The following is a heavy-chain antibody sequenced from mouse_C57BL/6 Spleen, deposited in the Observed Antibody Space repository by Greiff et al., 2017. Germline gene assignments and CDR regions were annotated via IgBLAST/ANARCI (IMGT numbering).Heavy chain of an antibody. J-gene: IGHJ4*01. CDR1: CYTFTSYW. Sequence: VQLQQSGAELAKPGASVKLSCKASCYTFTSYWMHWVKQRPGQGLEWIEYINPSSGYTKYNQKFKDKATLTADKSSSTAYMQLSSLTYADSAVYYCARSVTGTDYAMDYWGQGTSVTVSS. CDR2: INPSSGYT. CDR3: ARSVTGTDYAMDY. V-gene: IGHV1-7*01. D-gene: IGHD4-1*01.